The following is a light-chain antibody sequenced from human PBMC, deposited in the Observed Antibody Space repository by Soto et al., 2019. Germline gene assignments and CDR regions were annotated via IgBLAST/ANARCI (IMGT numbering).Light chain of an antibody. CDR2: GAS. Sequence: IVLTQSRGTLSLSPGERATLACLASQSVSSSYLAWYQQKPGQAPRLLIYGASSRATGIPDRFSGSGSGTDFTLTISRLEPEDFAVYYCHQYSTSPRTFGQGTKVDIK. CDR1: QSVSSSY. J-gene: IGKJ1*01. V-gene: IGKV3-20*01. CDR3: HQYSTSPRT.